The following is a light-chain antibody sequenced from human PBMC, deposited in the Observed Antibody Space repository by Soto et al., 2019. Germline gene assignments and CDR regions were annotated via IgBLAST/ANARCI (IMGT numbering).Light chain of an antibody. Sequence: QSVLTQPPSASGTPGQRVTISCSGTSSNIGTYTVNWYQQLPGTAPKLLIYTDYQRPSGVPDRFSGSKSGTSASLAINGLHSEDEADYYCASWDDNLNSGVFGGGTKLTVL. CDR2: TDY. V-gene: IGLV1-44*01. CDR3: ASWDDNLNSGV. CDR1: SSNIGTYT. J-gene: IGLJ3*02.